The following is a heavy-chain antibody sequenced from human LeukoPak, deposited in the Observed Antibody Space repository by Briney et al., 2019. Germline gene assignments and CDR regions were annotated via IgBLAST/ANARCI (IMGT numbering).Heavy chain of an antibody. CDR3: ARDGRAPGLYIDS. Sequence: PGGSLRLSCAASEFPFSTYWMNWVRQAPGKGLEWVASLNQDGSEKKYVDSVNGRFTISRDNAKNSVSLQMNSLRVEDSAVYYCARDGRAPGLYIDSWGQGTLVTVSS. D-gene: IGHD3/OR15-3a*01. J-gene: IGHJ4*02. CDR1: EFPFSTYW. CDR2: LNQDGSEK. V-gene: IGHV3-7*01.